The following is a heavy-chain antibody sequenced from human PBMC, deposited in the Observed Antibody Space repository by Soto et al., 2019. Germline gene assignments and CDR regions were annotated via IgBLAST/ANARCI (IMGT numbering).Heavy chain of an antibody. V-gene: IGHV5-51*01. CDR3: MRSYGDSYYFYYGMDV. CDR1: GFIFSRYK. CDR2: INPGNSDT. D-gene: IGHD2-21*02. Sequence: GESLKISCEGSGFIFSRYKIGWVRQMPGRGLEWMGIINPGNSDTTYSPSFQGQVTISADNSINTAYLQWSSLRASDTAMYYCMRSYGDSYYFYYGMDVWGQGTTVTVSS. J-gene: IGHJ6*02.